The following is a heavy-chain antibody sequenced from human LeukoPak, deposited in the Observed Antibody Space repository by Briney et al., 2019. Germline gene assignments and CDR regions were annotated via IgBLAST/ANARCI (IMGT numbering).Heavy chain of an antibody. V-gene: IGHV3-7*01. Sequence: GGSLRLSCAASRFTFSSYWMSWVRQAPGKGLEWVANIKQDGSEKYYVDSVKGRFTISRDNAKNSLYLQMNSLRAEDTAVYYCARGGGWLAFDYWGQGTLVTVSS. CDR2: IKQDGSEK. J-gene: IGHJ4*02. CDR3: ARGGGWLAFDY. CDR1: RFTFSSYW. D-gene: IGHD2-15*01.